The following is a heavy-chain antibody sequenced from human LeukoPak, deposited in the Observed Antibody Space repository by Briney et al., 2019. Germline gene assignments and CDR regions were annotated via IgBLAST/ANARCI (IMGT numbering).Heavy chain of an antibody. CDR3: AREGVTVYNYGPAKY. D-gene: IGHD5-18*01. CDR1: GFTFSAYN. Sequence: GGSLRLSCAASGFTFSAYNMNWVRRTPGKGLEWVANIKEDGREQHYVDSVRGRFTISRDNAKNSLNLQMNRLRAEDTAVYYCAREGVTVYNYGPAKYWGQGTLVTVSS. V-gene: IGHV3-7*01. J-gene: IGHJ4*02. CDR2: IKEDGREQ.